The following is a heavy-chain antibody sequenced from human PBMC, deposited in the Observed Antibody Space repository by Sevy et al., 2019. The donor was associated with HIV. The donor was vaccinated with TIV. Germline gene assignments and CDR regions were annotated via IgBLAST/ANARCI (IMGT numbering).Heavy chain of an antibody. CDR3: ARERIVGATWGGFDY. CDR1: GFTVSRNY. CDR2: IYSGGST. V-gene: IGHV3-53*01. J-gene: IGHJ4*02. Sequence: GESLKISCAASGFTVSRNYMSWVRQAPGKGLEWVSVIYSGGSTYYADSVKGRFTISRDNFKNTLYLQMNSLRAEDTAVYYCARERIVGATWGGFDYWGQGTLVTVSS. D-gene: IGHD1-26*01.